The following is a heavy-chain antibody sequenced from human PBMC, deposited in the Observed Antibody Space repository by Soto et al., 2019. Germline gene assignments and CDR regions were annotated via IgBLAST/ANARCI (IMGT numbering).Heavy chain of an antibody. D-gene: IGHD3-9*01. J-gene: IGHJ6*02. Sequence: ASVKVSCKASGYTFTSYGISWVRQAPGQGLEWMGWISAYNGNTNYAQKLQGRVTMTTDTSTSTAYMELRSLRSDDTAVYYCARVFVDHDILEVDYYYGMDVWGQGTTVTVSS. CDR3: ARVFVDHDILEVDYYYGMDV. CDR2: ISAYNGNT. CDR1: GYTFTSYG. V-gene: IGHV1-18*04.